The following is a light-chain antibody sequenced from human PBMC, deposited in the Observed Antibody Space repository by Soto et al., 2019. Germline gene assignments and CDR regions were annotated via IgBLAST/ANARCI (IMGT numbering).Light chain of an antibody. J-gene: IGLJ7*01. V-gene: IGLV1-44*01. Sequence: QSVLTQPPSASGTPGQRVTISCSGSSSNIASSPVNWYQQVPGTAHKLLIYDNDQRESGVSDRLSGSKSGTSASLAISGLQSEDEADYYCAAWDDSVNGWVFGGGTQLTVL. CDR1: SSNIASSP. CDR3: AAWDDSVNGWV. CDR2: DND.